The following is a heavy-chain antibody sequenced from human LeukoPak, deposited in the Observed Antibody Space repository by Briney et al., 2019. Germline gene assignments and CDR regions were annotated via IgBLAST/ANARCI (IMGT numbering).Heavy chain of an antibody. V-gene: IGHV3-30*18. CDR2: ISYDGLYK. CDR3: AKGEVAVVAASPEY. J-gene: IGHJ4*02. D-gene: IGHD2-15*01. CDR1: GFTFSSYA. Sequence: GGSLRLSCAASGFTFSSYAMHWVRQSPGKGLEWVAVISYDGLYKYSADSVQDRFNISRDNSKNTLYLQMNSLRREDTALYYCAKGEVAVVAASPEYWGRGTLVTVSS.